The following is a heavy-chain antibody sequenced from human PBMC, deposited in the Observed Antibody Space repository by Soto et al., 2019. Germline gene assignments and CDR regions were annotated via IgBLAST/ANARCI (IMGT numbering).Heavy chain of an antibody. CDR2: IWGGGSST. CDR1: EFNFISHA. Sequence: RLPCTASEFNFISHAMRRVRQAPRKGLEWVAAIWGGGSSTYYADSVKGRFTISRDNSKNTLYLQMNSLRAEDTAVYYCARVGAGLRYFNWVLPGEIDYWGKGTLVIVSS. V-gene: IGHV3-23*01. J-gene: IGHJ4*02. D-gene: IGHD3-9*01. CDR3: ARVGAGLRYFNWVLPGEIDY.